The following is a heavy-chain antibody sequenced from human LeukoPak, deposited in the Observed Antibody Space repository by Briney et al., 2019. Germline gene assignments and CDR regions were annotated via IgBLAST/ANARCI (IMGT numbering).Heavy chain of an antibody. CDR1: GYTLTGYY. CDR3: VGGVVVVPAATDYYYGMDV. V-gene: IGHV1-2*02. J-gene: IGHJ6*02. CDR2: INPNSGGT. D-gene: IGHD2-2*01. Sequence: ASVKVSCKASGYTLTGYYMHWVRQAPGQGLEWMGWINPNSGGTNYAQKFQGRVTMTRDTSISTAYMELSRLRSDDTAVYYCVGGVVVVPAATDYYYGMDVWGQGTTVTVSS.